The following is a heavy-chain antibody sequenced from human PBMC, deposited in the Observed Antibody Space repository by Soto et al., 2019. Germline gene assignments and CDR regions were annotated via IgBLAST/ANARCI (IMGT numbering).Heavy chain of an antibody. V-gene: IGHV1-3*01. CDR3: ARDRGGWTDY. D-gene: IGHD6-19*01. Sequence: QVQLVQSGAEVKKPGASVKVSCKASGYTFTSYAMQWVRQAPGQRLEWMGWINAGNGNTKYSQKFQGRVTITRDTDATTGYADLRSRRSEATAAYDYARDRGGWTDYWGQGTLVTVSS. CDR1: GYTFTSYA. J-gene: IGHJ4*02. CDR2: INAGNGNT.